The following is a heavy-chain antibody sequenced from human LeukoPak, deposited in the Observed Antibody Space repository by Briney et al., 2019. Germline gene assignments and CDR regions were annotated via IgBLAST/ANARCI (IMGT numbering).Heavy chain of an antibody. D-gene: IGHD6-6*01. CDR2: IHHSGST. CDR3: ARGGSIAARGWIDP. V-gene: IGHV4-34*01. J-gene: IGHJ5*02. CDR1: GFTFSSYA. Sequence: GSLRLSCAASGFTFSSYAMSWIRQPPGKGLEWIGEIHHSGSTNYNPSLKSRVTISVDTSKNQISLRLSSVTAADTAVYYCARGGSIAARGWIDPWGQGTLVTVSS.